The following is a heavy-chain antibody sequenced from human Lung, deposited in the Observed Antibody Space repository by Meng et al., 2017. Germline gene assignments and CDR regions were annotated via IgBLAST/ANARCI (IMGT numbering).Heavy chain of an antibody. D-gene: IGHD1-26*01. J-gene: IGHJ4*02. CDR2: IFHSGST. V-gene: IGHV4-4*02. CDR1: GGSITSSTW. CDR3: ARFDISSSGRGDY. Sequence: QVQLEEQGPGLVKPSGTLALTCAVSGGSITSSTWWSWVRQTPGKGLEWFGEIFHSGSTNYNPPLESRVTISVDKSKNQFSLKVYSVTAADTATYYCARFDISSSGRGDYWGQGILVTVSS.